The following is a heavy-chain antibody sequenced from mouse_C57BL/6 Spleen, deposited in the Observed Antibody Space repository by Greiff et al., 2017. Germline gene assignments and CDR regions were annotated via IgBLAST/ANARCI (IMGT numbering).Heavy chain of an antibody. V-gene: IGHV5-6*01. D-gene: IGHD2-4*01. J-gene: IGHJ1*03. Sequence: EVKLMESGGDLVKPGGSLKLSCAASGFTFSSYGMSWVRQTPDKRLEWVATISSGGSYTYYPDSVQGRFTISRDNAKNTLYLQMSSLKSEDTAMYYCARPYYDYDVWYCDVWGTGTTVTVSS. CDR1: GFTFSSYG. CDR3: ARPYYDYDVWYCDV. CDR2: ISSGGSYT.